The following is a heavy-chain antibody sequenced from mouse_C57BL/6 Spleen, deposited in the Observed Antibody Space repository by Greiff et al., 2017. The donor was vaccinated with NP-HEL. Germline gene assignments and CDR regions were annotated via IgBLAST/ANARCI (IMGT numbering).Heavy chain of an antibody. J-gene: IGHJ2*01. Sequence: QVQLKQSGAELVRPGASVTLSCKASGYTFTDYEMHWVKQTPVHGLEWIGAIDPETGGTAYNQKFKGKAILTADKSSSTAYMELRSLTSEDSAVYYCTRSGFITTVDYWGQGTTLTVSS. D-gene: IGHD1-1*01. CDR2: IDPETGGT. CDR1: GYTFTDYE. V-gene: IGHV1-15*01. CDR3: TRSGFITTVDY.